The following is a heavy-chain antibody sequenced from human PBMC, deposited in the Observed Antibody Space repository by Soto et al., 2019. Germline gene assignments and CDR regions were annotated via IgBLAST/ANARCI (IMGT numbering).Heavy chain of an antibody. CDR1: GGSISSYY. D-gene: IGHD6-19*01. CDR2: IYYSGST. Sequence: SETLSLTCTVSGGSISSYYWSWIRQPPGKGLEWIGYIYYSGSTNYNPSLKSRVTISVDTSKNMLYLQMNSLRAEDTTVYYCEKDPKQWLAPDWGQGTLVTVSS. CDR3: EKDPKQWLAPD. J-gene: IGHJ4*02. V-gene: IGHV4-59*12.